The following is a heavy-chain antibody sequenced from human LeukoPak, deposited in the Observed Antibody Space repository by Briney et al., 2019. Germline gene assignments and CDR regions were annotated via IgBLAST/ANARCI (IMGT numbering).Heavy chain of an antibody. CDR2: IINSAYTT. CDR1: GFTFNNYA. J-gene: IGHJ4*02. D-gene: IGHD1-26*01. Sequence: GGSLRLSCAASGFTFNNYAMNWVRQAPGEGLEWVSGIINSAYTTYYADSVKGRFTISTDHSKNTVYLHMNSLRAEDTAVYYCASQQSYSGSYITFDYWGQGTLVTVFS. CDR3: ASQQSYSGSYITFDY. V-gene: IGHV3-23*01.